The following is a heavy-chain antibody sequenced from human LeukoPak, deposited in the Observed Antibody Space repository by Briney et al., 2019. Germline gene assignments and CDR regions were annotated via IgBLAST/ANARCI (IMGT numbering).Heavy chain of an antibody. CDR1: GYTFTSYG. Sequence: ASVKVSCKASGYTFTSYGISWVRQAPGQGLEWMGWISAYNGNTNYAQKLQGRVTMTTDTSTSTAYMELSSLRSEDTAVYYCARDPTVTTSRPSYYFDYWGQGTLVTVSS. V-gene: IGHV1-18*01. CDR3: ARDPTVTTSRPSYYFDY. J-gene: IGHJ4*02. D-gene: IGHD4-11*01. CDR2: ISAYNGNT.